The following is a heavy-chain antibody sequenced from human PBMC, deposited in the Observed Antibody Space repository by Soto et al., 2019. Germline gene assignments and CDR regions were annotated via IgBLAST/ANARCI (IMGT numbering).Heavy chain of an antibody. Sequence: QVQLVQSEAEVKKPGSSVKVSCKASGGTFSNYPISWVRQAPGQGLEWMGGVIPIFGTVNYAQKFQGRVTITADESTITAYMELSSLRSEDTAVYYCARGNHRWLQLWYFDLWGRGTLVTVSS. CDR2: VIPIFGTV. CDR1: GGTFSNYP. J-gene: IGHJ2*01. CDR3: ARGNHRWLQLWYFDL. V-gene: IGHV1-69*12. D-gene: IGHD5-12*01.